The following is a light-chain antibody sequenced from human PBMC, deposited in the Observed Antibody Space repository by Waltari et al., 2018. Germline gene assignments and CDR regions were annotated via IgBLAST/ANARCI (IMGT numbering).Light chain of an antibody. CDR3: QQSYRALQT. CDR2: AAS. CDR1: QSISTF. V-gene: IGKV1-39*01. Sequence: DIQMTQSPPSLSASVGDRVTITCRARQSISTFLNWYQQMPGRAPKLLIYAASTLESGVPPRFSGGGSGTDFTLTINSLQPEDFATYYCQQSYRALQTFGQGTKLEI. J-gene: IGKJ2*01.